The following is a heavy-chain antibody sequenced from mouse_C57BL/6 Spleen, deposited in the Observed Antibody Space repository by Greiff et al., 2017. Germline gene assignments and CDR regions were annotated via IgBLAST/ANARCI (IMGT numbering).Heavy chain of an antibody. CDR2: IDPSDGGT. CDR3: AGGGDDYDAFDY. Sequence: VHVQQSGAELVRPGPSVKMSCKASGYTFTSYWMHWVKQSPIQGLEWIGNIDPSDGGTNYNQKFKDKATLTVDKSSSTAYMQLSSLTSEDSAVYYCAGGGDDYDAFDYWGQGTPLTVSS. V-gene: IGHV1-52*01. D-gene: IGHD2-4*01. J-gene: IGHJ2*01. CDR1: GYTFTSYW.